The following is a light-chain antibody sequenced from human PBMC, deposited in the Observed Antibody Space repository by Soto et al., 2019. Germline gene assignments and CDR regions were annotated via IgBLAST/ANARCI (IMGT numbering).Light chain of an antibody. CDR2: KVS. J-gene: IGKJ2*01. Sequence: DVVMTQSPLSLPVTLGQPASISCRSSQSLVYKDGNTYLNWFQQRPGQSPRRLIYKVSNRDSGVPDRFSGSGSGTDFTLKISRVEADDVGVYYCMQGTDWPYTFGQGTKLEIK. CDR1: QSLVYKDGNTY. V-gene: IGKV2-30*01. CDR3: MQGTDWPYT.